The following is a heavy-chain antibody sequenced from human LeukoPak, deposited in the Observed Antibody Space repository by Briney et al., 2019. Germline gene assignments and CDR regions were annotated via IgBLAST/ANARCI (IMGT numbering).Heavy chain of an antibody. CDR1: GFTFSHYW. V-gene: IGHV3-7*01. D-gene: IGHD6-13*01. J-gene: IGHJ4*02. CDR3: ATSSWYRFDY. Sequence: PGGSLRLSCAASGFTFSHYWMTWVRQAPGKGLEWVATIKEDGSETYYVDSVQGRSTTSRDNANNTLYLQMSSVGAEDTALYYCATSSWYRFDYWGQGILVTVSS. CDR2: IKEDGSET.